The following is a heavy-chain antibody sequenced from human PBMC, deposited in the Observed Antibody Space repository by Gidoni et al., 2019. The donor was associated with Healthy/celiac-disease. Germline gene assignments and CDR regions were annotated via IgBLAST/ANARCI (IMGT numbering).Heavy chain of an antibody. CDR1: GGSFSGYY. J-gene: IGHJ4*02. D-gene: IGHD3-16*01. CDR2: INHSGST. V-gene: IGHV4-34*01. Sequence: QVQLQQWGAGLLKPSETLSLTCAVYGGSFSGYYWSWFRQPPGKGLEWIGEINHSGSTNYNPSRKSRVTISVDTSKNQFSLKLSSVTAADTAVYYCARGREPMGEGYWGQGTRVTVSS. CDR3: ARGREPMGEGY.